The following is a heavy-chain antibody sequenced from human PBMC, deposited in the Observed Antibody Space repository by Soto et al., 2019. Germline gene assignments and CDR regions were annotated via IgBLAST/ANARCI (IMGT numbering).Heavy chain of an antibody. Sequence: ASVKVSCKASGGTFSSYTISWVRQAPGQGLEWMGRIIPILGIANYAQKFQGRVTITADKSTSTAYMELSSLRSEDTAVYYCARDPLHYYDSSGYYHNWFDPWGQGTLVTVSS. CDR3: ARDPLHYYDSSGYYHNWFDP. CDR2: IIPILGIA. V-gene: IGHV1-69*04. CDR1: GGTFSSYT. D-gene: IGHD3-22*01. J-gene: IGHJ5*02.